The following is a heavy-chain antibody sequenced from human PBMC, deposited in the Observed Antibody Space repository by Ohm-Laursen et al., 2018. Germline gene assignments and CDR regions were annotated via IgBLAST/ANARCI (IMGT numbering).Heavy chain of an antibody. Sequence: SLRLSCTASGFTFSSYSMNWVRQAPGKGLEWVSSISSSSSYIYYADSVKGRFTISRDNAKNSLYLQMNSLRAEDTAVYYCARDRVEGYYDFWSGQAIDYWGQGTLVTASS. CDR2: ISSSSSYI. V-gene: IGHV3-21*01. CDR3: ARDRVEGYYDFWSGQAIDY. J-gene: IGHJ4*02. D-gene: IGHD3-3*01. CDR1: GFTFSSYS.